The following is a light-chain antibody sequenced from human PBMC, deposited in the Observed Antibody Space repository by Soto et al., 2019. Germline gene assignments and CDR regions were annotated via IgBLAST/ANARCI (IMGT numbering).Light chain of an antibody. CDR3: ETWDTNTRV. Sequence: QLVLAQSFSASASLGSSVKLTCTLSSGHSTYIIAWHQQQPGKAPRYLMNLEGSGSYNKGSGVPDRFSGSSSGADRYLTISNLQFEDEADYYCETWDTNTRVFGTGTKVTVL. J-gene: IGLJ1*01. V-gene: IGLV4-60*02. CDR2: LEGSGSY. CDR1: SGHSTYI.